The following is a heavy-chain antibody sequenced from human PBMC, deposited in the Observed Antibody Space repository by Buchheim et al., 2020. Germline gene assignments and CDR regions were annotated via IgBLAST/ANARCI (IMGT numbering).Heavy chain of an antibody. CDR1: GFTFSTYG. CDR2: ISYDGSNK. D-gene: IGHD1-14*01. V-gene: IGHV3-30*18. J-gene: IGHJ3*02. Sequence: QVQLVESGGGVVQPGRSLRLSCAASGFTFSTYGMHWVRQAPGKGLEWFAVISYDGSNKYYADSVKGRCTISRDNSENTLDLQMNSLRSEDTAVYYCAKQYRQITGTTDAFAIWGQGT. CDR3: AKQYRQITGTTDAFAI.